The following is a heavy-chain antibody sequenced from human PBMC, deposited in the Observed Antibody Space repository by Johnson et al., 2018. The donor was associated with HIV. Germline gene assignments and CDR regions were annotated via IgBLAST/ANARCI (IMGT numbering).Heavy chain of an antibody. CDR2: ITWNGGST. V-gene: IGHV3-20*04. D-gene: IGHD1-26*01. Sequence: QLVESGGGVVQPGRSLRLSCAASGFTFDDYGMSWVRQAPGKGLDWVSGITWNGGSTGSADSVKGRFTISRDNAKNSLYLQMNSLRAEDTALYYCARLIVGAPGAFDIWGQGTMVTVSS. J-gene: IGHJ3*02. CDR3: ARLIVGAPGAFDI. CDR1: GFTFDDYG.